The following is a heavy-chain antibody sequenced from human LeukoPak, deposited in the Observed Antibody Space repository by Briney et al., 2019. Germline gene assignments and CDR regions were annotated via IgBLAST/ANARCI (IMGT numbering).Heavy chain of an antibody. V-gene: IGHV3-21*01. CDR2: ISSSSSYI. CDR1: GFTFSSYA. Sequence: GGSLRLSCAASGFTFSSYAMHWVRQAPGKGLEWVSSISSSSSYIYYADSVKGRFTISRDNAKNSLYLQMNSLRAEDTAVYYCARDTEPDSAGTGAFDIWGQGTMVTVSS. D-gene: IGHD6-19*01. J-gene: IGHJ3*02. CDR3: ARDTEPDSAGTGAFDI.